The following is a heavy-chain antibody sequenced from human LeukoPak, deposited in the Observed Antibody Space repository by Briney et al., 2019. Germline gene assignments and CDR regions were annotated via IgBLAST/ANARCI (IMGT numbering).Heavy chain of an antibody. V-gene: IGHV3-33*01. CDR3: ARDWKYSSGSSRDY. J-gene: IGHJ4*02. CDR2: IWYDGSNK. Sequence: GGSLRLSCAASGFTFSSYGMHWVRQAPGKGLEWVAVIWYDGSNKYYADSVKGRFTISRDNSKNTLYLQMNSLRAEDTAVYYCARDWKYSSGSSRDYWGQGTLVTVSS. D-gene: IGHD6-19*01. CDR1: GFTFSSYG.